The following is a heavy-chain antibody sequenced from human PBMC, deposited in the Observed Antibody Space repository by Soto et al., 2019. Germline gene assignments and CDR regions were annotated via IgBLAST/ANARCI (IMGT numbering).Heavy chain of an antibody. CDR2: IYTAGPT. V-gene: IGHV3-53*05. Sequence: GGSLRLSCAASGFTVSNYYMSWVRQAPGRGLQWVSVIYTAGPTYYADSVKGRFTISRDESKNTLYFQMDSLRVEDTAVYYCAKGLALMGDQWGQGTRVTVSS. CDR3: AKGLALMGDQ. D-gene: IGHD3-16*01. CDR1: GFTVSNYY. J-gene: IGHJ4*02.